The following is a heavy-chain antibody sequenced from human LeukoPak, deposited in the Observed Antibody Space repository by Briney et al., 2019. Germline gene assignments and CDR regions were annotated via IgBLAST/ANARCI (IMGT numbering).Heavy chain of an antibody. J-gene: IGHJ4*02. CDR3: AKAGSGYNFGGFV. CDR2: ISSGGGST. D-gene: IGHD5-18*01. CDR1: GFTLSSYA. V-gene: IGHV3-23*01. Sequence: GGSLRLSCAASGFTLSSYAMSWVRQAPGKGLEWVSTISSGGGSTYYADSVKGRFTISRDNSKNTLSLQMNSLRAEDTAVYYCAKAGSGYNFGGFVWGQGTLVTVSS.